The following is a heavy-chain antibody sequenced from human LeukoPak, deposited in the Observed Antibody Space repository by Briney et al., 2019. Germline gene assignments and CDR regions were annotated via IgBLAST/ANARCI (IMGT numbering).Heavy chain of an antibody. CDR1: GFTFSSYW. Sequence: GGSLRLSCAASGFTFSSYWMHWVRQAPGKGLVWVSRLNSDGSSTDYADSVKGRLTISRDNAKNTLYLQMNNLRAEDTAIYYCAKVYGSGSQYGDYWGQGTLVTVSS. CDR2: LNSDGSST. J-gene: IGHJ4*02. V-gene: IGHV3-74*01. D-gene: IGHD3-10*01. CDR3: AKVYGSGSQYGDY.